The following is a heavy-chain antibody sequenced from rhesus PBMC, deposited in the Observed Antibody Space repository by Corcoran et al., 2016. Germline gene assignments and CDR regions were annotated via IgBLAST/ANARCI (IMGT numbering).Heavy chain of an antibody. J-gene: IGHJ4*01. CDR3: ARALDY. CDR2: ISGSSGRT. CDR1: GGSFSGYY. Sequence: QVQLQESGPGLVKPSETLSLTCAVSGGSFSGYYWGWIRQPPGKGLEWIGYISGSSGRTDYNPARMSRVTISTDTAKNQFSLKRSSVTAADTAVYYCARALDYWGQGVLVTVSS. V-gene: IGHV4-165*01.